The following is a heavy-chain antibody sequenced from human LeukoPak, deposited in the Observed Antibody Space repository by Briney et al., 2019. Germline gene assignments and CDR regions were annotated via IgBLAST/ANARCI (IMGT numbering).Heavy chain of an antibody. D-gene: IGHD3-10*01. CDR2: IYHSGST. CDR1: GDSISSGGYY. Sequence: PSETLSLTCTVSGDSISSGGYYWSWIRQPPGKGLEWIGYIYHSGSTYYNPSLKSRVTISVDRSKNQFSLKLSSVTAADTAVYYCARVRPGSRGYYYYMDVWGKGTTVTVSS. J-gene: IGHJ6*03. CDR3: ARVRPGSRGYYYYMDV. V-gene: IGHV4-30-2*01.